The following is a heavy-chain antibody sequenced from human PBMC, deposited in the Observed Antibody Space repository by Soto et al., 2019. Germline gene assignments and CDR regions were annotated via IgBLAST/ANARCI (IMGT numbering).Heavy chain of an antibody. V-gene: IGHV4-39*01. CDR3: ARQARGNPPSFDY. CDR2: IYYSGST. Sequence: QLQLQESGPGLVKPSETLSLTCTVSGGSISSSSYYWGWIRQPPGKGLEWIGSIYYSGSTYYNPSLKSRVTISVDTSKNQFSLKLSSVTAADTAVYYCARQARGNPPSFDYWGQGTLVTVSS. D-gene: IGHD3-10*01. J-gene: IGHJ4*02. CDR1: GGSISSSSYY.